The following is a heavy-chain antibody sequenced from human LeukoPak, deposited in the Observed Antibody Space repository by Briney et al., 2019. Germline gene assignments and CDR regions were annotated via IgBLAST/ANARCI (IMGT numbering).Heavy chain of an antibody. CDR1: GFTFSSSW. CDR2: IKEDGSEK. D-gene: IGHD3-16*01. J-gene: IGHJ4*02. CDR3: AANTQSGY. Sequence: QPGGSLRLSCAASGFTFSSSWMKWVRQAPGKGLESVAVIKEDGSEKYYVDSVKGRFAISRDNAKNSLYLQMNNVRAEDTAVYFCAANTQSGYWGQGALVTVSS. V-gene: IGHV3-7*05.